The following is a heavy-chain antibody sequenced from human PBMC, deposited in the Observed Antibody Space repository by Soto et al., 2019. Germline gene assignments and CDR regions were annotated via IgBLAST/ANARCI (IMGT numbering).Heavy chain of an antibody. J-gene: IGHJ3*02. CDR1: GYTFTTYT. CDR3: ARQRKGAAAGPVDAFDI. V-gene: IGHV1-3*01. CDR2: ISAGNGNT. Sequence: ASVKVSCKASGYTFTTYTMHWVRQAPGQSLEWMGWISAGNGNTKASQKFQGRVTISRDTSANMAYMELTSLRSEDTAVYYCARQRKGAAAGPVDAFDIWGQGTMVTVSS. D-gene: IGHD6-13*01.